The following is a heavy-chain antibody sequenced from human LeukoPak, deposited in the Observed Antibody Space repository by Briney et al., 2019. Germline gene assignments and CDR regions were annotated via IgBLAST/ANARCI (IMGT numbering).Heavy chain of an antibody. Sequence: SETLYLTCDVYGGSFSGYYWRWIRQPPGKGLEWIGEINHSGSTNYNPSLKSRVTISVDTSKNQFSLKLSSVTAADTAVYYCARGRARRWLQLGVCYFDYWGQGTLVTVSS. D-gene: IGHD5-24*01. CDR2: INHSGST. J-gene: IGHJ4*02. CDR3: ARGRARRWLQLGVCYFDY. CDR1: GGSFSGYY. V-gene: IGHV4-34*01.